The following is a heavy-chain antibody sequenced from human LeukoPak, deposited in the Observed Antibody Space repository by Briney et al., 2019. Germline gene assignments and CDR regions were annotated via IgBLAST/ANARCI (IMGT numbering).Heavy chain of an antibody. D-gene: IGHD3-10*01. CDR1: GGTFSSYA. J-gene: IGHJ4*01. CDR2: IIPIFGTA. Sequence: ASVKVSCKASGGTFSSYAISWVRQAPGQGLEWMGGIIPIFGTANYAQKFQGRVTITADESTSTAYMELSSLRSEDTAVYYCARETQYYYGSGSYFDYWGQEPWSPSPQ. CDR3: ARETQYYYGSGSYFDY. V-gene: IGHV1-69*13.